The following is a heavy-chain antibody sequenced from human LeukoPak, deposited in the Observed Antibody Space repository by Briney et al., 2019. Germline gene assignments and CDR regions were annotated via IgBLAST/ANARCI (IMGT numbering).Heavy chain of an antibody. CDR1: GGTFSSYA. J-gene: IGHJ4*02. Sequence: ASVKVSCKASGGTFSSYAISWVRQAPGQGLEWMGGIIPIFGTANYAQKFQGRVTITADESTSTAYMELSSPRSGDTAVYYCARDCSSTSCYAYWGQGTLVTVSS. D-gene: IGHD2-2*01. CDR2: IIPIFGTA. CDR3: ARDCSSTSCYAY. V-gene: IGHV1-69*13.